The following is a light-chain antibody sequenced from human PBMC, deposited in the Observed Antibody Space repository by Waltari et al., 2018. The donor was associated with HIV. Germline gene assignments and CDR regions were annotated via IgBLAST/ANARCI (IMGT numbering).Light chain of an antibody. V-gene: IGLV1-47*01. CDR2: KDT. J-gene: IGLJ1*01. CDR3: VCWDSRLSGYV. CDR1: SSNIENDN. Sequence: QSVLTQPPSASGTPGQRVTISCSGSSSNIENDNVYWYQQLTGAAPRLLIYKDTQRPSGVPDRFTGSKSGTSASLAISGLRSEDDADYYCVCWDSRLSGYVFGSGTKVTVL.